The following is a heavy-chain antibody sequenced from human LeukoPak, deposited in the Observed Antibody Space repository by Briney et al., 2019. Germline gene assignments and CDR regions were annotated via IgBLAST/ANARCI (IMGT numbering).Heavy chain of an antibody. CDR2: INWNGGST. D-gene: IGHD2-2*02. CDR3: ARLIRWQLLYPSAMDV. V-gene: IGHV3-20*04. Sequence: PGGSLRLSCAASGFTFDDYGMSWVRQAPGKGLEWVSGINWNGGSTGYADSVKGRLTISRDNAKNSLYLQMNSLRAEDTALYYCARLIRWQLLYPSAMDVWGKGTTVTVSS. CDR1: GFTFDDYG. J-gene: IGHJ6*03.